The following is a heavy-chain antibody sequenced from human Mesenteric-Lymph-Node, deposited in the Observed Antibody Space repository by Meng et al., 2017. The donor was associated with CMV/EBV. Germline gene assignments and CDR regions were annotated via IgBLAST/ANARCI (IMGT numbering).Heavy chain of an antibody. J-gene: IGHJ5*02. Sequence: YTFNLFYMHWVRQAPGQGLEWMGWVNPNSGDTNYAQKFQGRVAMTRDPSISTAYMELSGLRSDDTAVYYCARDGVLCGDTTCRGFYSWGQGTLVTVSS. CDR1: YTFNLFY. D-gene: IGHD2-21*01. V-gene: IGHV1-2*02. CDR2: VNPNSGDT. CDR3: ARDGVLCGDTTCRGFYS.